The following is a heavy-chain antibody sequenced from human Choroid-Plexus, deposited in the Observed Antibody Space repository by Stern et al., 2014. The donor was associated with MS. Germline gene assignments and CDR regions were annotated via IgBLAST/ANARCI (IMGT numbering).Heavy chain of an antibody. CDR3: AKDRQYLTYFFDH. D-gene: IGHD2/OR15-2a*01. Sequence: VHLVESGGGVVQPGRPLRLSCVASGFTFGSCAMHWVRQAPGTGLEWVAGVSYDGSNKYYADSVKGRFTISRDNSQNTLYIQMSSLRPEDTAVYYCAKDRQYLTYFFDHWGQGSLVTVSS. J-gene: IGHJ5*02. CDR2: VSYDGSNK. V-gene: IGHV3-30*18. CDR1: GFTFGSCA.